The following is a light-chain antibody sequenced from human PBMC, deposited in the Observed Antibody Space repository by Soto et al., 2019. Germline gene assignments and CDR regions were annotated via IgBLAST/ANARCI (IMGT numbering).Light chain of an antibody. CDR1: QSVTSN. Sequence: EIVLTQSPATLSLSPGERATLSCRASQSVTSNLDWYQQKPGQAPRLLIYDASNRAAGIPARFSGSGSGTDFTLTISSLEPEDFAVYYCQQRGSWPSTFGGGTKVEI. J-gene: IGKJ4*01. CDR3: QQRGSWPST. CDR2: DAS. V-gene: IGKV3-11*01.